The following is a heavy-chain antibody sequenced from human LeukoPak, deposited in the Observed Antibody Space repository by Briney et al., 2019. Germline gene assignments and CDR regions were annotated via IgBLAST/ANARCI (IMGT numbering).Heavy chain of an antibody. J-gene: IGHJ4*02. V-gene: IGHV1-18*01. Sequence: ASVKVSCKASGYTFTSYGISWVRQAPGQGLEWMGWISAYNGNTNYAQKLQGRVIMTTDTSTSTAYMELRSLRSDDTAVYYCARDGDYYDSSGYFDYWGQGTLVTVSS. CDR2: ISAYNGNT. CDR1: GYTFTSYG. CDR3: ARDGDYYDSSGYFDY. D-gene: IGHD3-22*01.